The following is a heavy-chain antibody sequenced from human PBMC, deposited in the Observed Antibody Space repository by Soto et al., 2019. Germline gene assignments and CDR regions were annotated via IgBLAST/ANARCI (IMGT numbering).Heavy chain of an antibody. J-gene: IGHJ4*02. CDR1: GFTFSGYY. CDR2: SSNSGTFS. D-gene: IGHD1-1*01. Sequence: PGGSLRLSCEGSGFTFSGYYISWIRQAPGKGLEWISYSSNSGTFSRYADSVRGRFSISRDNTKNLLYLQMNSLRAEDTAVYYCARSGDNYYRPDYWGQGILVTVSS. CDR3: ARSGDNYYRPDY. V-gene: IGHV3-11*06.